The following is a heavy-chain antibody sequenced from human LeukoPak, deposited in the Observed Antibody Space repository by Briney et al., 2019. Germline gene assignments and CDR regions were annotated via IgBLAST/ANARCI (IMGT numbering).Heavy chain of an antibody. J-gene: IGHJ4*02. Sequence: GGSLRLSCAASAFTFDHYTMSWVRQAPGKGLGWVSTLSGIGRETYYEDSVKGRFTITRDNYTNTLHLQMDTLRAEDTALYYCEKGRTPFSSDSSGYHSSPSDYWGQGTLVTVSS. CDR3: EKGRTPFSSDSSGYHSSPSDY. D-gene: IGHD3-22*01. CDR1: AFTFDHYT. V-gene: IGHV3-23*01. CDR2: LSGIGRET.